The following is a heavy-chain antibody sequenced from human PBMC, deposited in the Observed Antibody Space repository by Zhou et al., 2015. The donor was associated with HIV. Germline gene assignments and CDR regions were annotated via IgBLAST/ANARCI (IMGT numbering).Heavy chain of an antibody. J-gene: IGHJ4*02. D-gene: IGHD6-19*01. CDR2: IIPIFGTA. CDR1: GGTFSSYA. Sequence: QVQLVQSGAEVKKPGSSVKVSCKASGGTFSSYAISWVRQAPGQGLEWMGGIIPIFGTANYAQKFQGRVTITADESTSTAYMELSSLRSEDTAVYYCARPGFIQEMSIAVGPNAPFDYWGQGTLVTVSS. CDR3: ARPGFIQEMSIAVGPNAPFDY. V-gene: IGHV1-69*01.